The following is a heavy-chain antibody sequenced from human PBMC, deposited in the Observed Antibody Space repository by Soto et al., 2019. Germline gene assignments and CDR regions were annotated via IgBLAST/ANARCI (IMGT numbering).Heavy chain of an antibody. Sequence: SETLSLTCTVSGGSISSGDYYWSWIRQPPGKGLEWIGYIYYSGSTYYNPSLKSRVTISVDTSKNQFSLKLSSVTAADTAVYYCARASRNYYYYGMDVWGQGTTVTVSS. J-gene: IGHJ6*02. D-gene: IGHD6-13*01. CDR1: GGSISSGDYY. CDR3: ARASRNYYYYGMDV. CDR2: IYYSGST. V-gene: IGHV4-30-4*01.